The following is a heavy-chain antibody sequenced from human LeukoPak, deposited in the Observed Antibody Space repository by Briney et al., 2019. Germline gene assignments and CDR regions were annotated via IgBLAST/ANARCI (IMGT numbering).Heavy chain of an antibody. Sequence: PSETLSLTCAVYGGSFSGYYWSWIRQPPGKGLEWIGEINHSGSTNYNPSLKSRVTISVDTSKNQFSLKLSSVTAADTAVYYCASVGSGDYYFDYWGQGTLVTVSS. D-gene: IGHD4-17*01. CDR1: GGSFSGYY. J-gene: IGHJ4*02. V-gene: IGHV4-34*01. CDR2: INHSGST. CDR3: ASVGSGDYYFDY.